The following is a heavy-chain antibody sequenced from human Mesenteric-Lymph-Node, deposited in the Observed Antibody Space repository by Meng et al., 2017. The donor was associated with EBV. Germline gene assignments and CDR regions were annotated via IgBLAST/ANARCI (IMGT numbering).Heavy chain of an antibody. J-gene: IGHJ4*02. V-gene: IGHV1-8*01. CDR1: GFTLTDYD. CDR2: MNSNSGYT. D-gene: IGHD5-18*01. Sequence: QVLLLPSGAEGMNPGALMKVSCKASGFTLTDYDIHWVRQATGQGLEWMGWMNSNSGYTAFGQKFQGRVTMTWDTSISTAFLELSSLRSDDTAVYYCASGKTRAYNYEPWGAYWGQGALVTVSS. CDR3: ASGKTRAYNYEPWGAY.